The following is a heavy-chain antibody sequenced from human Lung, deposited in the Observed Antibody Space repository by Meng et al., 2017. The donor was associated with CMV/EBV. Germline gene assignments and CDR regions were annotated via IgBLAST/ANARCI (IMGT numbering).Heavy chain of an antibody. CDR1: GDAITSHPG. V-gene: IGHV4-4*02. J-gene: IGHJ1*01. D-gene: IGHD3-10*01. CDR2: IPHRGSS. CDR3: LRRSGGSV. Sequence: RVSGLHLLKPSETMSLSSGVSGDAITSHPGWAWVRQPPEKGLEWIGEIPHRGSSAYNPSLKSRVSMSIDKSKSQFSLKLTSVTAADAAVYHCLRRSGGSVWGQGTLVTVSS.